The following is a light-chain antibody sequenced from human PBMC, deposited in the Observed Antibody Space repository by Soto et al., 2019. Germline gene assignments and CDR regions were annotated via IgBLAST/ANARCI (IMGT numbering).Light chain of an antibody. CDR1: QTISSW. V-gene: IGKV1-27*01. CDR2: AAS. J-gene: IGKJ5*01. CDR3: QAYNRAART. Sequence: IQMTQSPSSLCSSLGGRVTITCRASQTISSWLAWHQQKPGKVPKLLIYAASTLQSGVPPRFSVSGSGTDCPIAICRLKVEDGAIYFDQAYNRAARTFSQGTRVEIK.